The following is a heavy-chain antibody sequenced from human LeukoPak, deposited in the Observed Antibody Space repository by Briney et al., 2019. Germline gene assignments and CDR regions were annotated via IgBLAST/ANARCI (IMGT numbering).Heavy chain of an antibody. Sequence: SETLSLTCIVSGGSISSYYWSWIRQPPRKGLEWIGYSYYSGINNYNPSLKSRVTISVDTSKNQFSLKLSSVTAADTAVYYCARGKRAKRWLQSGDRSYFDYWGQGTLVTVSS. V-gene: IGHV4-59*01. CDR1: GGSISSYY. D-gene: IGHD5-24*01. J-gene: IGHJ4*02. CDR3: ARGKRAKRWLQSGDRSYFDY. CDR2: SYYSGIN.